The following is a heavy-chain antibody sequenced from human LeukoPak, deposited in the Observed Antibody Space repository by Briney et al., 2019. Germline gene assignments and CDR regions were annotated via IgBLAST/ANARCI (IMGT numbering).Heavy chain of an antibody. Sequence: PSETLSLTCAVSGGSISPYYWMWIRQPPGKGLEWIGYISYSGSTSFNPSLKSRVTISLGTSTNQVSLKLRSVTAADTAVYYCARAGPYRLTTTLWGQGTLVTVSS. D-gene: IGHD4-17*01. CDR1: GGSISPYY. J-gene: IGHJ4*02. V-gene: IGHV4-59*01. CDR2: ISYSGST. CDR3: ARAGPYRLTTTL.